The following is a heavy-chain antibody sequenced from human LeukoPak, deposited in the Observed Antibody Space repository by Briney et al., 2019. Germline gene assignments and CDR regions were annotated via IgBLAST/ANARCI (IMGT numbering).Heavy chain of an antibody. CDR1: GGSISSFY. V-gene: IGHV4-59*01. Sequence: SETLSLTCTVSGGSISSFYWSWIRQPPGKGLEWIGYIHYTGSTNYNPSLKSRVTISVDTSKNQFSLKLSSVTAADTAVYYCARLVPPGWFDPWGQGTLVTVSS. CDR2: IHYTGST. CDR3: ARLVPPGWFDP. J-gene: IGHJ5*02.